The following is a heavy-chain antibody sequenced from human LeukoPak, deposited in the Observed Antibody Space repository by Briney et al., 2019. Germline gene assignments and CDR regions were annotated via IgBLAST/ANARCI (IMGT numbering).Heavy chain of an antibody. CDR3: ARDLGHSSGYYPWGYYYYYMDV. CDR1: GGSINSGFYY. Sequence: SQTLSLTCTVSGGSINSGFYYWSWIRQPAGKGLEWIGRISPSGSINYNPSLKGRVSISIDTSKNQFSLKLSSVTAADTAVYYCARDLGHSSGYYPWGYYYYYMDVWGKGTTVTVSS. D-gene: IGHD3-22*01. CDR2: ISPSGSI. J-gene: IGHJ6*03. V-gene: IGHV4-61*02.